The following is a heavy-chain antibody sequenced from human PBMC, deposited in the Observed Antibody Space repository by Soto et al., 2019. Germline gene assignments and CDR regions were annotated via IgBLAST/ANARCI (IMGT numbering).Heavy chain of an antibody. D-gene: IGHD6-13*01. CDR1: GGSISSSSYY. J-gene: IGHJ4*02. Sequence: SETLSLTCTVSGGSISSSSYYWGWIRQPPGKGLEWIGSIYYSGSTYYNPSLKSRVTISVDTSKNQFSLKLSSVTAADTAVYYCASIPSSSWYVIGYWGQGTLVTVPS. CDR2: IYYSGST. CDR3: ASIPSSSWYVIGY. V-gene: IGHV4-39*01.